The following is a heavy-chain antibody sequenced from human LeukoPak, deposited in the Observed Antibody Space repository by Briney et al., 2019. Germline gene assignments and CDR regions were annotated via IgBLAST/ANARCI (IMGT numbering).Heavy chain of an antibody. CDR2: ISSNGGST. CDR3: ARDRRQWLVQVGYYYGMDV. J-gene: IGHJ6*02. D-gene: IGHD6-19*01. V-gene: IGHV3-64*01. CDR1: GFTFSSYA. Sequence: GGSLRLSCAASGFTFSSYAMHWVRQAPGKGLEYVSAISSNGGSTYYANSVKGRFTISRDNSKNTLYLQMGSLRAEDMAVYYCARDRRQWLVQVGYYYGMDVWGQGTTVTVSS.